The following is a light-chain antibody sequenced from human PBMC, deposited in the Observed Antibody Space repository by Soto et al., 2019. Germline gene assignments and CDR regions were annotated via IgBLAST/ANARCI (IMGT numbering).Light chain of an antibody. J-gene: IGKJ4*01. Sequence: DIVMTQSPDSLAVSLGERATINCKSSQSVLYSSNNKNYLVWYQQKPGQPPKLLIYWASTRESGVPDRFSGRGSGTDFTLTISSLQAEDVAVYYCQQYYSTPLTFGGGTKVELK. CDR3: QQYYSTPLT. CDR2: WAS. CDR1: QSVLYSSNNKNY. V-gene: IGKV4-1*01.